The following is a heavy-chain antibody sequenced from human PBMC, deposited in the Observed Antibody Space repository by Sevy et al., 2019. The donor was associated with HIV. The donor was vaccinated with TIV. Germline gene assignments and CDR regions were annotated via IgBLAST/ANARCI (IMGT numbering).Heavy chain of an antibody. CDR2: INSDGSST. D-gene: IGHD2-15*01. CDR1: EFTFSSYW. J-gene: IGHJ6*02. V-gene: IGHV3-74*01. Sequence: GGSLRLSCAASEFTFSSYWMHWVRQAPGKGLVWVSRINSDGSSTSYADSVKGRFTISRDNAKNTLYLQMNSLRAEDTAVYYCARVKDGGKRDYGMDVWGQGTTVTVSS. CDR3: ARVKDGGKRDYGMDV.